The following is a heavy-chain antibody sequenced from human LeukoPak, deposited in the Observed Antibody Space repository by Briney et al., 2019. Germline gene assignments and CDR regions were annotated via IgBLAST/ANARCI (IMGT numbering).Heavy chain of an antibody. J-gene: IGHJ6*03. Sequence: GGSLRLSCAASGFTFSSYAMSWVRQAPGKGLEWVSAISGSGGTTYYAASAKGRFTISRDNSKNTLYLQMNSLRAEDTAVYYVTILNYYYYYMDVWGKGTTVTVSS. CDR2: ISGSGGTT. V-gene: IGHV3-23*01. D-gene: IGHD3-9*01. CDR1: GFTFSSYA. CDR3: TILNYYYYYMDV.